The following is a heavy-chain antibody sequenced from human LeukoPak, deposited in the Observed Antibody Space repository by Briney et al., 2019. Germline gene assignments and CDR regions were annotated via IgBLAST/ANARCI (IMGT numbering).Heavy chain of an antibody. V-gene: IGHV4-59*01. J-gene: IGHJ5*02. Sequence: KPSETLSLTCTVSGGSISSYYWSWIRQPPGKGLEWIGYIYYSGSTNYNPSLKSRVTISVTSKNQISLKLSSVTAADTAVYFCAREVSVAGNNWFDPWGQGALVTVSS. CDR3: AREVSVAGNNWFDP. CDR2: IYYSGST. D-gene: IGHD6-19*01. CDR1: GGSISSYY.